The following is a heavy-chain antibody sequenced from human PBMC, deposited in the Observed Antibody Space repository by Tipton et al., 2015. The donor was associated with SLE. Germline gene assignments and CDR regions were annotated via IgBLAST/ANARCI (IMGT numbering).Heavy chain of an antibody. V-gene: IGHV4-31*03. D-gene: IGHD4/OR15-4a*01. Sequence: TLSLTCTVSGDAISRGVYYWSWIRQHPGKGLEWIGHIYYSGGTYYNPSLKSRITISVDKSKNYFSLRLRSVTAADTAVYYCAIDYVGNHRGFDFWGQGTMVSVSS. CDR3: AIDYVGNHRGFDF. CDR1: GDAISRGVYY. J-gene: IGHJ3*01. CDR2: IYYSGGT.